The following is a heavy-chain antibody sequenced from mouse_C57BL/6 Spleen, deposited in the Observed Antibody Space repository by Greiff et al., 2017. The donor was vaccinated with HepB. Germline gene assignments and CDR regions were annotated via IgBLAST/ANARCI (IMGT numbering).Heavy chain of an antibody. Sequence: VQLQQSGPELVKPGATVKISCKASGYAFSSYWMNWVKQRPGKGLAWIGRIYPGDGDTNYNGKFKGKATLTAAKSSSTAYMQLSSMTSEDSAVYCCARSTVVAEGPWFAYWGQGTLVTVSA. V-gene: IGHV1-82*01. D-gene: IGHD1-1*01. CDR3: ARSTVVAEGPWFAY. CDR2: IYPGDGDT. CDR1: GYAFSSYW. J-gene: IGHJ3*01.